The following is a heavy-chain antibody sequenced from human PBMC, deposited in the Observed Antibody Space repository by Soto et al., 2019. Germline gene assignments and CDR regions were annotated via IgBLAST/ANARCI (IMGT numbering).Heavy chain of an antibody. V-gene: IGHV2-5*02. J-gene: IGHJ5*02. D-gene: IGHD4-17*01. Sequence: QITLKESGPALLKPTQTLTLTCTFSGFSLTTSGVGVGWIRQPPGNALQWLALIYWDDYKRYSPSLKRSLTITKHTSKNPVVLTMTNIDPADTATYFCAHRTTTVTWWFDPWGQGTLVTVSS. CDR2: IYWDDYK. CDR3: AHRTTTVTWWFDP. CDR1: GFSLTTSGVG.